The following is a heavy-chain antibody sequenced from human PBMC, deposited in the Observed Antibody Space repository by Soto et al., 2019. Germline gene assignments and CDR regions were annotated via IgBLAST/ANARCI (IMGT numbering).Heavy chain of an antibody. CDR1: GYTFSNYD. CDR3: ARERLNTGWYGFDH. D-gene: IGHD6-19*01. J-gene: IGHJ4*02. CDR2: VSNKNGVT. Sequence: ASVKVSCKTSGYTFSNYDFSWVRQAPGQGLEWMGWVSNKNGVTNYAEKFRDRVTMTTXIXXXXIXMXLXXXXSDXTAVYFCARERLNTGWYGFDHWGQGTQVTVSS. V-gene: IGHV1-18*04.